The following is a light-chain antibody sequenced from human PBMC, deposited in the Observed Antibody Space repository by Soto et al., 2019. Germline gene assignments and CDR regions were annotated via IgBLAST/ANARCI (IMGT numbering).Light chain of an antibody. V-gene: IGLV1-40*01. J-gene: IGLJ1*01. CDR1: TSNIGAPYD. Sequence: QSVLTQPPSVSGAPGQRVSISCTGSTSNIGAPYDVHWYQHLPGTAPKLLIYGDNNRPSGVPDRFSGSKSGTSASLAITRLQAEDEADYYCQSYDISLHNYVFGTGTKLTV. CDR2: GDN. CDR3: QSYDISLHNYV.